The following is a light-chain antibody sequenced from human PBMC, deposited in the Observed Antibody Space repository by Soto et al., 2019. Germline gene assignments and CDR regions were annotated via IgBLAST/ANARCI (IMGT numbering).Light chain of an antibody. CDR3: CSYAGSSTYV. V-gene: IGLV2-23*01. Sequence: QSVLTQPASVSGSPGQSITISCTGTSSDVGSYNLVSWYQQHPGKAPKLMIYEGSKRPSGVSNRFSGSKPGNTASLTISGLQAEDEADYYCCSYAGSSTYVFGTGTKVTV. CDR2: EGS. J-gene: IGLJ1*01. CDR1: SSDVGSYNL.